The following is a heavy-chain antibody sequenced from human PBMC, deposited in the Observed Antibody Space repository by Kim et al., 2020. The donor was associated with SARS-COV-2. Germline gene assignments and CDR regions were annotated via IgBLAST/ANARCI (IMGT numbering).Heavy chain of an antibody. CDR3: TRSGVTKSYWFDP. CDR1: GFTSRGYW. CDR2: IRQDGNEK. J-gene: IGHJ5*01. D-gene: IGHD4-17*01. V-gene: IGHV3-7*03. Sequence: GGSLRLSCVASGFTSRGYWMSWVRQAPGKGLEWVATIRQDGNEKFYLDSVKGRFTISRDNAQNPVFLEMSGLRTEDTAMYYCTRSGVTKSYWFDPWGQGTLVTVSS.